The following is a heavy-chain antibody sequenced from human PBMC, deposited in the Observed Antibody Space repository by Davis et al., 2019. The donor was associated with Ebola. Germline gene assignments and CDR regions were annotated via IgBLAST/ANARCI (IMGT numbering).Heavy chain of an antibody. Sequence: GESLKISCAASRFTFSTSGMHWVRQAPGKGLEWVAVISYDGSNKYYADSVKGRFTISRDNPKNSLYLQMNSLRDEDTAVYYCARAEYCSGDCYPFDYWGQGTLVTVSS. V-gene: IGHV3-30*03. CDR2: ISYDGSNK. D-gene: IGHD2-21*02. CDR1: RFTFSTSG. CDR3: ARAEYCSGDCYPFDY. J-gene: IGHJ4*02.